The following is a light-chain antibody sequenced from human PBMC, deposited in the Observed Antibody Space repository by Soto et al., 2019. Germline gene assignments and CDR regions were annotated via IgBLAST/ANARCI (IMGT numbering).Light chain of an antibody. CDR1: QSVDTTY. Sequence: EIVLTQSPGSLSLSPGQRATLSCRASQSVDTTYFAWYQKKPGQAPRLLIYGASKRATGIPDRFSGSGSGTAFTLIIRRLEPEELALCYCQQCTSSVTFGQGTKVEIK. V-gene: IGKV3-20*01. J-gene: IGKJ1*01. CDR2: GAS. CDR3: QQCTSSVT.